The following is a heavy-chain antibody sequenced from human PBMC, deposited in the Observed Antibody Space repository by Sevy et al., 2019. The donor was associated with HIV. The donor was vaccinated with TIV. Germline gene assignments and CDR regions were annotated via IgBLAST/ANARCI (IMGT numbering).Heavy chain of an antibody. V-gene: IGHV3-74*01. Sequence: GGSLRLSCAASGFTFSSYWMHWVRQAPGKGLVWVSRINSDGSSTSYADSVKGRFTISSDNAKNSLFLQMNSLRAEDTAVYYCARMGGLTDNGMDVWGQGTTVTVSS. D-gene: IGHD6-25*01. CDR2: INSDGSST. CDR1: GFTFSSYW. J-gene: IGHJ6*02. CDR3: ARMGGLTDNGMDV.